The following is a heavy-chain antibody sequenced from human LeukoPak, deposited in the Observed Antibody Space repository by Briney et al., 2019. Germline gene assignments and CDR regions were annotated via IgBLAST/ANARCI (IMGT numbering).Heavy chain of an antibody. CDR1: GFTFSSHG. Sequence: PGRSLRLSCAASGFTFSSHGMNWVRQAPGKGLEWVAVIWFGESNKYYADSVKGRFTISRDNSKNTLYLQMNSLRAEDTAVYYCAKDHYSSGWYFDYWGQGTLVTVSS. CDR3: AKDHYSSGWYFDY. CDR2: IWFGESNK. D-gene: IGHD6-19*01. V-gene: IGHV3-33*06. J-gene: IGHJ4*02.